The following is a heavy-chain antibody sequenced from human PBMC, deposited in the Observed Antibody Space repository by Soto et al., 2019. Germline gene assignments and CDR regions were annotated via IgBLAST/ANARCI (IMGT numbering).Heavy chain of an antibody. J-gene: IGHJ4*02. Sequence: SETLTLSCAVSGGSISSYYWSWIRQPPGKGLEWIGYIYYSGSTNYNPSLKSRATVSVDTSKNQFTLKLSSVTAADSAVYYCARESHGRSSWLDYWGQGTLVTVSS. V-gene: IGHV4-59*01. CDR2: IYYSGST. D-gene: IGHD6-13*01. CDR3: ARESHGRSSWLDY. CDR1: GGSISSYY.